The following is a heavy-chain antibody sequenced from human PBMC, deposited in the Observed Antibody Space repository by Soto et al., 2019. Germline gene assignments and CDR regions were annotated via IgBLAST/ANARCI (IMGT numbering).Heavy chain of an antibody. CDR3: ARDLGYCSSTSCRGVSKVNWFDP. Sequence: ASVKVSCKASGYTFTSYAMHWVRQAPGQRLEWMGWINAGNGNTKYSQKFQGRVTITRDTSASTAYMELSSLRSEDTAVYYCARDLGYCSSTSCRGVSKVNWFDPWGQGTLVTVSS. CDR1: GYTFTSYA. V-gene: IGHV1-3*01. J-gene: IGHJ5*02. D-gene: IGHD2-2*03. CDR2: INAGNGNT.